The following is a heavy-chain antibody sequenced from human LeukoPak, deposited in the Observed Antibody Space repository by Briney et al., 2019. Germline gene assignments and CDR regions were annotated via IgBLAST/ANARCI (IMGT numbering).Heavy chain of an antibody. Sequence: PGGSLRLSCAASGFTFSSYAMSWVRQAPGKGLEWVSYISSSSSTIYYADSVKGRFTISRDNAKNSLYLQMNSLRDEDTAVYYCARAYYDFWSGYYMGTPAAFDIWGQGTMVTVSS. CDR3: ARAYYDFWSGYYMGTPAAFDI. D-gene: IGHD3-3*01. J-gene: IGHJ3*02. CDR2: ISSSSSTI. V-gene: IGHV3-48*02. CDR1: GFTFSSYA.